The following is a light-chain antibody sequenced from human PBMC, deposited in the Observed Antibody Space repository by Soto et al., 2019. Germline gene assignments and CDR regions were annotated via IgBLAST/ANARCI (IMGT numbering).Light chain of an antibody. V-gene: IGKV1-9*01. CDR3: QQLTNYPLT. CDR2: GAS. Sequence: DTQLTQSPSFLSASVGDRVTITCRTSQGINNDLAWYQQRPGKPPKLLINGASNLQSGVPSRFSGSGSGTEFSRTFSSLQPEDFADYYCQQLTNYPLTFGGGTKVEIK. J-gene: IGKJ4*01. CDR1: QGINND.